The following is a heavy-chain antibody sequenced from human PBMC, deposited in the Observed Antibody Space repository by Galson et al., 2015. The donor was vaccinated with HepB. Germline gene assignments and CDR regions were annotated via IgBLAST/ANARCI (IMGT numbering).Heavy chain of an antibody. CDR1: GFIFSSYA. Sequence: SLRLSCAASGFIFSSYAMHWVRQAPGKGLEWVAFIRFDGTNKYYADSVKGRFTISRDNSKNTLYLQMNSLRAEDTAVYYCAKVLTFGVIWSLDYWGQGTLVTVSS. J-gene: IGHJ4*02. CDR3: AKVLTFGVIWSLDY. CDR2: IRFDGTNK. V-gene: IGHV3-30*02. D-gene: IGHD3-10*01.